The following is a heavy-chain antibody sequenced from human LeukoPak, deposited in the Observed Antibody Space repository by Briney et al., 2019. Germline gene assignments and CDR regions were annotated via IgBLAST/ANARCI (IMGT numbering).Heavy chain of an antibody. V-gene: IGHV4-61*02. D-gene: IGHD3-10*01. CDR1: GGSISSGSYY. J-gene: IGHJ5*02. CDR3: VRNLRESLWIGESRLWNWFDP. Sequence: SETQSLTCTVSGGSISSGSYYWSWIRQPAGKGLEWIGRIYTSGSTNYNPSLKSRVTISVDTSKNQFSLKLSSVTAADTAVFYCVRNLRESLWIGESRLWNWFDPWGQGTLVSVSS. CDR2: IYTSGST.